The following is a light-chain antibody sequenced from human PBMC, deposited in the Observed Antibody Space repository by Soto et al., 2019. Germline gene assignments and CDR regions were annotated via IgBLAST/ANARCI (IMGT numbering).Light chain of an antibody. CDR3: SSYAGNNVVI. Sequence: QSALTQPPSASGSPRQSVTISCTGTSSDVGGYNYVSWYQQHPGKVPKLLIYEVTRRPSGVPDRFSGSKSGNTASLTVSALQAEDEAHYYCSSYAGNNVVIFGGWTKLTVL. V-gene: IGLV2-8*01. CDR2: EVT. CDR1: SSDVGGYNY. J-gene: IGLJ2*01.